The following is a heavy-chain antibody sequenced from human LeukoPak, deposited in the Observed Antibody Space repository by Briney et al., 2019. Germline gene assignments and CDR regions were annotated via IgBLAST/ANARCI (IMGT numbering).Heavy chain of an antibody. CDR1: GYTLTELS. V-gene: IGHV1-24*01. CDR3: ATGEGAYCGGDCYSDAFDI. CDR2: FDPEDGET. Sequence: ASVKVSCKVSGYTLTELSMHWVRQAPGKGLEWMGGFDPEDGETIYAQKFQGRVTMTEDTSTDTAYMELSSLRSEDTAVYYCATGEGAYCGGDCYSDAFDIWGQETMVTVSS. J-gene: IGHJ3*02. D-gene: IGHD2-21*02.